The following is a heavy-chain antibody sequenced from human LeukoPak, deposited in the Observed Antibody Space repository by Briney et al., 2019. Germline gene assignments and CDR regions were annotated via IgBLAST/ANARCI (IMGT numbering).Heavy chain of an antibody. V-gene: IGHV3-30*02. J-gene: IGHJ6*03. CDR2: IRYDGSNK. Sequence: PGGSLRLSCAASGFTFSSYGMHWVRQAPGKGLEWVAFIRYDGSNKYYADSVKGRFTISRDNSKNTLYLQMNSLRAEDTAVYYCANLGYDFWSGYSYYYYYYMDVWGKGTTVTVSS. CDR1: GFTFSSYG. CDR3: ANLGYDFWSGYSYYYYYYMDV. D-gene: IGHD3-3*01.